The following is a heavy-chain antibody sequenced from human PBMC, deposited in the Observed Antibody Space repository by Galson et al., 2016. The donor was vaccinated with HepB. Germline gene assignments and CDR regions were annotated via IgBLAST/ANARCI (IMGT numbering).Heavy chain of an antibody. D-gene: IGHD6-19*01. CDR3: ARVRIAVAENSYFFDS. V-gene: IGHV4-59*01. CDR1: GVSLSSYY. J-gene: IGHJ4*02. CDR2: IYYSGGST. Sequence: LSLTCTVSGVSLSSYYWSWIRQPPGKGLEWIGYIYYSGGSTNYNPSLKSRVTISVGTLKNQFSLKLSSVTAADTAVYFCARVRIAVAENSYFFDSWGQGTLVTVSS.